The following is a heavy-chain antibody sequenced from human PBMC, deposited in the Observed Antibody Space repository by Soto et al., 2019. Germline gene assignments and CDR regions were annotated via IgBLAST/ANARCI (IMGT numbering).Heavy chain of an antibody. V-gene: IGHV3-49*03. D-gene: IGHD3-3*01. CDR3: TRDLDYDFWSGYYYYYYYYGMDV. CDR1: GFTFGDYA. J-gene: IGHJ6*02. Sequence: SMELSCTASGFTFGDYAMSCFRQAAGKGLEWVGFIRSKAYGGTTEYAASVKGRFTISRDDSKSIAYLQMNSLKTEDTAVYYCTRDLDYDFWSGYYYYYYYYGMDVWGQGTTVTVSS. CDR2: IRSKAYGGTT.